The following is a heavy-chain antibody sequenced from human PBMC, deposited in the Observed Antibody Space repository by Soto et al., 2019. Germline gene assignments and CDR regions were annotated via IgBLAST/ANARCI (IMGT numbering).Heavy chain of an antibody. V-gene: IGHV4-39*07. Sequence: SETLSLTCSVSGDSITSTFYYWGWIRQPPGKGLEWIGTIYYSGSTYYNPSLKSRVTISVDTSKNQFSLKLSSVTAADTAVYYCAREGYSSSWSIYGMDVWGQGTTVT. CDR3: AREGYSSSWSIYGMDV. CDR2: IYYSGST. J-gene: IGHJ6*02. D-gene: IGHD6-13*01. CDR1: GDSITSTFYY.